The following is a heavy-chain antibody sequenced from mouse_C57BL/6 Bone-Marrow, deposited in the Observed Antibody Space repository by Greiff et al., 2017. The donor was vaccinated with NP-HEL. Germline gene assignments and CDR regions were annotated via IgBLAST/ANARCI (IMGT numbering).Heavy chain of an antibody. V-gene: IGHV5-6*01. D-gene: IGHD2-4*01. CDR1: GFTFSSYG. CDR3: ARPYYYDVAWFAY. Sequence: EVKLVESGGDLVKPGGSLKLSCAASGFTFSSYGMSWVRQTPDKRLEWVATISSGGSYSYYPDSVKGRFTISRDNAKNTLYLQMSSLKSEDTAMYYCARPYYYDVAWFAYWGQGALVTVSA. CDR2: ISSGGSYS. J-gene: IGHJ3*01.